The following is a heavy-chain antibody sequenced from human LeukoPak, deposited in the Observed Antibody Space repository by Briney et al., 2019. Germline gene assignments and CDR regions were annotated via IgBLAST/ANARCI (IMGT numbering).Heavy chain of an antibody. CDR2: ISSSSSYL. CDR1: GFTFSSYS. Sequence: SGGSLRFCCAACGFTFSSYSMNLVRQARGKGQGWVSSISSSSSYLYDADSLKGRSTLSRDNAKKSPYLQMNSLRAEDTAVYYCARDYYCGQGTLVTVSS. V-gene: IGHV3-21*01. CDR3: ARDYY. J-gene: IGHJ4*02.